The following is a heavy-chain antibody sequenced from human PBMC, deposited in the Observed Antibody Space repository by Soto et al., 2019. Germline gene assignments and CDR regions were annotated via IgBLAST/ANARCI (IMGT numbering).Heavy chain of an antibody. V-gene: IGHV3-11*06. J-gene: IGHJ6*02. CDR3: ARDTIFGVVSPWAYGMDV. Sequence: GGSLRLSCAASGFTFSDYYMSWIRQAPGKGLEWVSYISSSSSYTNYADSVKGRFTISRDNAKNSLYLQMNSLRAEDTAVYYCARDTIFGVVSPWAYGMDVWGQGTTVTFSS. CDR2: ISSSSSYT. CDR1: GFTFSDYY. D-gene: IGHD3-3*01.